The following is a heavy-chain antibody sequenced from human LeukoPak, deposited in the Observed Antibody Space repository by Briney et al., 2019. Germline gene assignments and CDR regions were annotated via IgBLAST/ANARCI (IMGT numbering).Heavy chain of an antibody. D-gene: IGHD3-10*01. CDR2: IDQSGTT. Sequence: SETLSLTCVVYGGSFSGYYWSWIRQPPGKGLEWIGEIDQSGTTNYNPSLKSRVTISVDTSKKQSSLTLTSMTAADTAVYYCARRMIPNYYGSGSRFDYWGQGTLVTVSS. J-gene: IGHJ4*02. V-gene: IGHV4-34*01. CDR3: ARRMIPNYYGSGSRFDY. CDR1: GGSFSGYY.